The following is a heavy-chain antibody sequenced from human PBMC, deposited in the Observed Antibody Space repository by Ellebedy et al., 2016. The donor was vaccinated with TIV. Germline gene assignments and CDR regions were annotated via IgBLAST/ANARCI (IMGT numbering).Heavy chain of an antibody. Sequence: PGGSLRLSCAASGFTFSSYAMHWVRQAPGKGLEWVAVIWYDGSNKYYADSVKGRFTISRDNAKNSLYLQMNSLRAEDTAVYYCARDVEGAFDIWGQGTMVTVSS. V-gene: IGHV3-33*08. J-gene: IGHJ3*02. D-gene: IGHD2-21*01. CDR2: IWYDGSNK. CDR3: ARDVEGAFDI. CDR1: GFTFSSYA.